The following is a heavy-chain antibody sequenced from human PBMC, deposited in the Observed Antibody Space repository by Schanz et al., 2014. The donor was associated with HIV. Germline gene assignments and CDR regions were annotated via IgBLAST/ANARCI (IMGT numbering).Heavy chain of an antibody. V-gene: IGHV3-30*18. CDR2: ISYDGSNK. D-gene: IGHD2-8*01. CDR3: ANSGYCTSGICYTRGTGVDV. CDR1: GFTFGDSN. Sequence: VQLVESGGGLVQPGGSLKLSCAASGFTFGDSNIHWVRQAPGKGLEWVAVISYDGSNKYYADSLKGRFTIARDNSKNTLYLQMNSLRAEDTAVYYCANSGYCTSGICYTRGTGVDVWGQGTTVTVSS. J-gene: IGHJ6*02.